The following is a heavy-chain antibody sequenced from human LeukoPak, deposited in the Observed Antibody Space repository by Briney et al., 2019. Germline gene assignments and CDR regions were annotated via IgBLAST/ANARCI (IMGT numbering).Heavy chain of an antibody. D-gene: IGHD1-26*01. CDR1: GFTFSSSW. Sequence: GGSLRLSCAASGFTFSSSWMTWVRQAPGKGLEWVSGISWNSGSIGYVDSVKGRFTISRDNAENSLYLQMDSLRAEDTAVYYCARSGSDFDYWGQGTLVTVSS. CDR3: ARSGSDFDY. J-gene: IGHJ4*02. V-gene: IGHV3-48*04. CDR2: ISWNSGSI.